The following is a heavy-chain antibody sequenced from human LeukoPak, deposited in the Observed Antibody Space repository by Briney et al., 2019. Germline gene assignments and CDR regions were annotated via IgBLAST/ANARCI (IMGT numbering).Heavy chain of an antibody. J-gene: IGHJ4*02. V-gene: IGHV4-34*01. CDR2: INRSGST. Sequence: SETLSLTCAVYGGSFSGYYWTWIRQPPGKGLQWIGEINRSGSTNYNPSLKSRLTISVDTSKNQFSLKLSSLTAADTAVYYCARAYYRSGGSCYFDYWGQGTLVTVSS. CDR1: GGSFSGYY. CDR3: ARAYYRSGGSCYFDY. D-gene: IGHD2-15*01.